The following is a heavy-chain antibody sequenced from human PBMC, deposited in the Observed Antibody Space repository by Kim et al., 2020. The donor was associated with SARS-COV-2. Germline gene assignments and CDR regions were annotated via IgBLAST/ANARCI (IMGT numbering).Heavy chain of an antibody. V-gene: IGHV5-51*01. Sequence: TRSSPSFQGQVTISADKSISTAYLQWSSLKASDTAMYYCARKPVGATLDYWGQGTLVTVSS. D-gene: IGHD1-26*01. CDR2: T. J-gene: IGHJ4*02. CDR3: ARKPVGATLDY.